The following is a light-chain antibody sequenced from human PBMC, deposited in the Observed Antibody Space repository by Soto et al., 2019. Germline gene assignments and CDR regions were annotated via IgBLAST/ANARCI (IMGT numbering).Light chain of an antibody. Sequence: QSVLTQPPSASGSPGQSVTISCTGTKSDIGVYDFVSWYQHHPGKAPRLIIYEVVQRPSGVPDRFSGSKSGNTASLTVSGLQAANEADYYCSSYAGSNNYVFGTGTKVTVL. V-gene: IGLV2-8*01. CDR2: EVV. J-gene: IGLJ1*01. CDR1: KSDIGVYDF. CDR3: SSYAGSNNYV.